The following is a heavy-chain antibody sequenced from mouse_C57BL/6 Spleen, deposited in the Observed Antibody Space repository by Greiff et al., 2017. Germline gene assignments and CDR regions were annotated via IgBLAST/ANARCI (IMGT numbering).Heavy chain of an antibody. CDR2: ISSGSSTI. CDR1: GFTFSDYG. Sequence: EVMLVESGGGLVKPGESLKLSCAASGFTFSDYGMHWVRQAPEKGLEWVAYISSGSSTIYYADTVKGRFTISRDNAKNTLFLQMTSLRSEDTAMYYCARGDHYGGYFDVWGTGTTVTVSS. CDR3: ARGDHYGGYFDV. J-gene: IGHJ1*03. D-gene: IGHD1-1*01. V-gene: IGHV5-17*01.